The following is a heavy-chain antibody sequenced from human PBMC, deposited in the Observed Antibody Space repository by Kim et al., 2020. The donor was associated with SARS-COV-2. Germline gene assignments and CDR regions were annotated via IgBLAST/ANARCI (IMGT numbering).Heavy chain of an antibody. CDR1: GFTFSSYW. V-gene: IGHV3-74*01. Sequence: GGSLRLSCAASGFTFSSYWMHWVRQAPGKGLVWVSRINSDGSSTSYADSVKGRFTISRDNTKNTLYLQMNSLRAEDTAVYYCARDFSQSSSWFQYYYYYYGMDVWGQGTTVTVSS. D-gene: IGHD6-13*01. CDR2: INSDGSST. CDR3: ARDFSQSSSWFQYYYYYYGMDV. J-gene: IGHJ6*02.